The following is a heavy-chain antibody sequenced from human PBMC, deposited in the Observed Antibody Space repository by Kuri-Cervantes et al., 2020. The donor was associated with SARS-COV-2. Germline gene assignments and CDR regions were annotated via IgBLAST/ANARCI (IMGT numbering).Heavy chain of an antibody. CDR1: GGSISSYY. CDR3: AREVVVPAATDYYYYYMDV. V-gene: IGHV4-59*12. CDR2: IYYSGST. J-gene: IGHJ6*03. D-gene: IGHD2-2*01. Sequence: SETLSLTCTVSGGSISSYYWSWIRQPPGKGLELIGFIYYSGSTNYNPSLKSRVTISVDTSKNQFSLKLSSVTAADTAVYYCAREVVVPAATDYYYYYMDVWGKGTMVTVSS.